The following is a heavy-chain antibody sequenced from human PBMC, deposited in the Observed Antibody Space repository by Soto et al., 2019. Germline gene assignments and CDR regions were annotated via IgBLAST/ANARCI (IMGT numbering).Heavy chain of an antibody. CDR1: GYTFTSYY. D-gene: IGHD2-21*02. CDR3: ARESDVPYYYYGMDV. Sequence: GASVKVCSTASGYTFTSYYMHWVRQAPGQGLEWMGIINPSGGSTNYAQKVQDRVTMTTDTSTSTVYMELRSLRSDDTAVYYCARESDVPYYYYGMDVWGQGTTVTVSS. V-gene: IGHV1-46*01. CDR2: INPSGGST. J-gene: IGHJ6*02.